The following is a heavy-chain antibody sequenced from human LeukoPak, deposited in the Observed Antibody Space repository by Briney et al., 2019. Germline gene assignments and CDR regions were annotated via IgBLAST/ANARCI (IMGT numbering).Heavy chain of an antibody. D-gene: IGHD3-22*01. Sequence: PGGSLRLSCAASGFTFGSYAMHWVRQAPGKGLEWVAVIWYDGTNKYYADSVKGRFTISRDSSKNTLYLQMNSLRAEDTALYYCARAAYDSSGYLTLWGQGTLVTVSS. CDR1: GFTFGSYA. V-gene: IGHV3-33*01. CDR2: IWYDGTNK. CDR3: ARAAYDSSGYLTL. J-gene: IGHJ4*02.